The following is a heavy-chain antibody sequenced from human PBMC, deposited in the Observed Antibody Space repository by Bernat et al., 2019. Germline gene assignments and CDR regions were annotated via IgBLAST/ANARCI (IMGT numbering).Heavy chain of an antibody. J-gene: IGHJ4*02. D-gene: IGHD1-26*01. CDR3: ASGVSGSQVFFEH. CDR1: GFTFNNAW. CDR2: ITKSGDST. Sequence: EVQLVESGGGLVKPGGSLRLSCAASGFTFNNAWMNWVRQASGKGLEWVSSITKSGDSTYYADSVKGRFTISRDNSKNTLYLQMNSLRAEDTAVYYCASGVSGSQVFFEHWGQGTLVTVSS. V-gene: IGHV3-23*04.